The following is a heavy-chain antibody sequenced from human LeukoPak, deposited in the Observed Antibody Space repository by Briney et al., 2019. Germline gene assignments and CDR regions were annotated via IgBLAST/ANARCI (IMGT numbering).Heavy chain of an antibody. D-gene: IGHD6-13*01. Sequence: GGSLRLSCAASGFTFSSYGMHWVRQAPGKGLEWVAVIWYDGSNKYYADSVKGRFTISRDNSKNTLYLQINSLRAEDTAVYYCASSIVSAAAARSYYYYYYGMDVWGQGTTVTVSS. J-gene: IGHJ6*02. CDR2: IWYDGSNK. V-gene: IGHV3-33*01. CDR3: ASSIVSAAAARSYYYYYYGMDV. CDR1: GFTFSSYG.